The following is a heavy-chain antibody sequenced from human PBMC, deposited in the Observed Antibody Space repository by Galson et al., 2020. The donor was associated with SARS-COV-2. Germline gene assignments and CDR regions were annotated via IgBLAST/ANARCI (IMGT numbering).Heavy chain of an antibody. CDR2: IDWDDDK. CDR1: GFSASTSGMC. D-gene: IGHD6-19*01. Sequence: SGPTLVKPTQTLRLTCAFSGFSASTSGMCVSWIRQPQGKALEWLALIDWDDDKYYSTSLKTRLAISKDTSKNQVVLTMTNMGPEDTATYYCARSNVAVSRNAFDIWGQGTMVTVPS. CDR3: ARSNVAVSRNAFDI. V-gene: IGHV2-70*01. J-gene: IGHJ3*02.